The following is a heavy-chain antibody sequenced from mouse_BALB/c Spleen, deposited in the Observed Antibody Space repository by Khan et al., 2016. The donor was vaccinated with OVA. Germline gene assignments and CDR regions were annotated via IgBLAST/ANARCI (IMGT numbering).Heavy chain of an antibody. Sequence: VQLQQSGAELAKPGASVKMSCKASGYTFINYWILWIKQRPGQGLEWIGYINPSTGYTEYNQNFKEKATLTADKSSSTAYMQLSSLTSEDSTVYYCARRGLRLDFDYWGQGTTLTVSS. CDR1: GYTFINYW. CDR3: ARRGLRLDFDY. V-gene: IGHV1-7*01. D-gene: IGHD1-1*01. CDR2: INPSTGYT. J-gene: IGHJ2*01.